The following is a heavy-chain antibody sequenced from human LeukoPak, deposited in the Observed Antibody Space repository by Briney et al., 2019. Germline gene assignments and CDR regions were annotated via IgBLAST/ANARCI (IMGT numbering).Heavy chain of an antibody. CDR3: ARVNRWFGEATHWFDP. V-gene: IGHV1-8*01. Sequence: ASVTVSSKASGYTFTSYDINWVRQATGQGLEWMGWMNPNSGNTGYAQKFQGRVTMTRNTSISTAYMELSSLRSEDTAVYYCARVNRWFGEATHWFDPWGQGTLVTVSS. CDR2: MNPNSGNT. D-gene: IGHD3-10*01. CDR1: GYTFTSYD. J-gene: IGHJ5*02.